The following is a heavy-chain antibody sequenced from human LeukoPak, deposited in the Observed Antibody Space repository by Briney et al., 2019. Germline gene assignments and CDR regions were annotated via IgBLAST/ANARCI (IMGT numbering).Heavy chain of an antibody. V-gene: IGHV4-34*01. CDR1: GGSFSGYY. J-gene: IGHJ4*02. CDR3: ARGQTGIAAAGTGFVFTYFDY. CDR2: INHSGST. Sequence: PSETLSLTCAVYGGSFSGYYWSWIRQSPGKGLEWIGEINHSGSTNYNPSLKSRVTISVDTSKNLFSLKLSSVTAADTAVYYCARGQTGIAAAGTGFVFTYFDYWGQGTLVTVSS. D-gene: IGHD6-13*01.